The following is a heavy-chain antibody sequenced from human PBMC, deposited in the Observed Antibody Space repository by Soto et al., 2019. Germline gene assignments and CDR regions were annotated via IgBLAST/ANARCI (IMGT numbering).Heavy chain of an antibody. CDR1: GFTFSSYA. Sequence: QVQLVESGGGVVQPGRSLRLSCAASGFTFSSYAMHWVRQAPGQGLEWMGGIIPIFGTANYAQKFQGRVTITADKSTSTAYMELSSLRSEDTAVYYCARTLLGYSSGWRYFDYWGQGTLVTVSS. V-gene: IGHV1-69*06. CDR3: ARTLLGYSSGWRYFDY. J-gene: IGHJ4*02. D-gene: IGHD6-19*01. CDR2: IIPIFGTA.